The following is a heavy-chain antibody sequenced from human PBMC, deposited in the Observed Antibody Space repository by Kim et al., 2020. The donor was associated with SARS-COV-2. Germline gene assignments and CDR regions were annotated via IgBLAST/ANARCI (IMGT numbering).Heavy chain of an antibody. Sequence: SETLSLTCAVYGGSFSGYYWSWIRQPPGKGLEWIGEINHSGSTNYNPSLKSRVTISVDTSKNQFSLKLSSVTAADTAVYYCARRRPYILTGPEIVDAFDIWGQGTMVTVSS. V-gene: IGHV4-34*01. J-gene: IGHJ3*02. CDR2: INHSGST. CDR1: GGSFSGYY. D-gene: IGHD3-9*01. CDR3: ARRRPYILTGPEIVDAFDI.